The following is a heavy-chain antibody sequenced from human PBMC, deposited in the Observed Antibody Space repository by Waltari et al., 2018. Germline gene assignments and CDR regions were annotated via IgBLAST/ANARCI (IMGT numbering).Heavy chain of an antibody. CDR1: GGSISSSSYY. V-gene: IGHV4-39*07. CDR2: IYYSGST. D-gene: IGHD6-13*01. CDR3: AREEQLASRGAFDI. J-gene: IGHJ3*02. Sequence: QLQLQESGPGLVKPSETLSLTCTVSGGSISSSSYYWGWIRQPPGKGLEWIGSIYYSGSTDYNPSLKSRVTISVDTSKNQFSLKLSSVTAADTAVYYCAREEQLASRGAFDIWGQGTMVTVSS.